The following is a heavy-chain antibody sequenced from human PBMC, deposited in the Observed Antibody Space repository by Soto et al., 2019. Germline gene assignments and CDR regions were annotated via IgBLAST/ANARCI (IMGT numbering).Heavy chain of an antibody. Sequence: PGGSLRLSCAASGFTFSSYAMSWVRQAPGKGLEWVSAISGSGGSTYYADSVKGRFTISRDNSKNTLYLQMNSLRAEDTAVYYCAKVGYCSSTSCYAGYYMDVWGKGTTVTVSS. J-gene: IGHJ6*03. V-gene: IGHV3-23*01. CDR2: ISGSGGST. D-gene: IGHD2-2*01. CDR1: GFTFSSYA. CDR3: AKVGYCSSTSCYAGYYMDV.